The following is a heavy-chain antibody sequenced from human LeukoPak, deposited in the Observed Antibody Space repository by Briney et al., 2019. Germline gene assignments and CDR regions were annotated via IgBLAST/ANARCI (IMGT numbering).Heavy chain of an antibody. Sequence: SETLSLTCTVSGGSISSGDYYWSWIRQPPGKGLEWIGYIYYSGSTYYNPSLKSRVTISVDTSKNQFSLKLNSVTAADTAVYYCARRGDNVVVVADPSLVDWYFDLWGRGTLVTVSS. J-gene: IGHJ2*01. D-gene: IGHD2-15*01. CDR3: ARRGDNVVVVADPSLVDWYFDL. V-gene: IGHV4-30-4*01. CDR2: IYYSGST. CDR1: GGSISSGDYY.